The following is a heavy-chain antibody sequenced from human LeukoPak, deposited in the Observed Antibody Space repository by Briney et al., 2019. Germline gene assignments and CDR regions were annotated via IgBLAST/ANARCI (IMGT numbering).Heavy chain of an antibody. J-gene: IGHJ4*02. CDR1: GGTFSSYA. V-gene: IGHV1-69*13. Sequence: GASVKVSCKASGGTFSSYAISWVRQAPGQGLEWMGGIIPIFGTANYAQKFQGRVTITADESTSTAYMELSSLRSEDTAVYYCARASNYYDSSGYLTFDYWGQGTLVTVSS. CDR2: IIPIFGTA. D-gene: IGHD3-22*01. CDR3: ARASNYYDSSGYLTFDY.